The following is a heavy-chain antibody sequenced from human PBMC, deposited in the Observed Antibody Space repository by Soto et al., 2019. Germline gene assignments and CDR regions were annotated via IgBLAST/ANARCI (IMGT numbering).Heavy chain of an antibody. CDR3: ARGVELLWFGELTPSYYYYYYYMDV. D-gene: IGHD3-10*01. CDR2: MNPNSGNT. V-gene: IGHV1-8*01. CDR1: GYTFTSYD. J-gene: IGHJ6*03. Sequence: SVKVSCKASGYTFTSYDINWVRQATGQRLERKGWMNPNSGNTGYAQKFQGRVTMTRNTSISTAYMELSSLRSEDTAVYYCARGVELLWFGELTPSYYYYYYYMDVWGKGTTVTVSS.